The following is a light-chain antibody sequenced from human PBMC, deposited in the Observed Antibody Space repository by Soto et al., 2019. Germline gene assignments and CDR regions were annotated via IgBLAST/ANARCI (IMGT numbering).Light chain of an antibody. J-gene: IGKJ1*01. V-gene: IGKV1-9*01. CDR3: QKINSYPRT. CDR1: QGISSY. CDR2: AAS. Sequence: DIQLTQSPSFLSASVGDRVTITCRASQGISSYLAWYQQKPGKAPKLLIYAASTLQSGVPSRFSGSVSGKEFTLTISSLQPEDFATYYCQKINSYPRTFGQGTKVEIK.